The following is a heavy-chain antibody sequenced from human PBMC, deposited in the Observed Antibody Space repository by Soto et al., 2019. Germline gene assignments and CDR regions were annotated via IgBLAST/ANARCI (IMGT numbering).Heavy chain of an antibody. CDR1: GGSINNGYW. J-gene: IGHJ6*02. CDR2: KHHSGST. Sequence: QVHLQESGPGLVKPSGTLSLTCGVSGGSINNGYWWTWVRQPPGKGLEWIGEKHHSGSTNYKLSLKSRGSISLDKSKHQFSLILSSVPAADPAVYYCAYSSGWWRLDVWGQGTTVTVSS. V-gene: IGHV4-4*02. D-gene: IGHD6-19*01. CDR3: AYSSGWWRLDV.